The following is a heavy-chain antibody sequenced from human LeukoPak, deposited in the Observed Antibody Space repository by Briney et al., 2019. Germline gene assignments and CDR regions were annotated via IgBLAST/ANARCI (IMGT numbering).Heavy chain of an antibody. Sequence: VASVKVSCKASGYTFTSYGISWVRQAPGQGLEWMGWISAYNGNTNYAQKLQGRVTMTTDTSTSTAYTELRSLRSDDTAVYYCALQDSSGYLFDYWGQGTLVTVSS. V-gene: IGHV1-18*01. CDR3: ALQDSSGYLFDY. CDR1: GYTFTSYG. CDR2: ISAYNGNT. D-gene: IGHD6-19*01. J-gene: IGHJ4*02.